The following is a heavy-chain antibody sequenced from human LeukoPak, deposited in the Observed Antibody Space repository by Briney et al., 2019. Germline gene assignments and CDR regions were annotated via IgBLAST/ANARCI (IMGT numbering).Heavy chain of an antibody. CDR1: GYTFTGYY. CDR3: ARDRITGWFDP. CDR2: INPNSGGT. D-gene: IGHD5-24*01. Sequence: ASVKVSCKASGYTFTGYYMHWVRQPPGQGLEWMGWINPNSGGTNYAQKFQGRVTMTMDTYISTAYMELSRVRSDDTAVYYCARDRITGWFDPWGQGTLVTVSS. V-gene: IGHV1-2*02. J-gene: IGHJ5*02.